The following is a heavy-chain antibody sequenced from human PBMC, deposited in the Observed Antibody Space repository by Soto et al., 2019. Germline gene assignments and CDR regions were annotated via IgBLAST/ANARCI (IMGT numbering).Heavy chain of an antibody. J-gene: IGHJ6*02. CDR3: FRENYFSYHGMDV. CDR1: GFAFSGST. V-gene: IGHV3-73*01. Sequence: PXESLRLPFAGSGFAFSGSTIHWVRQASGKGLEWVGRIRSKANSYATAYAAAVKGRFIVSRDDSKTTSYLQMDSLKIEDTAMYYCFRENYFSYHGMDVWGQGTTVTVSS. CDR2: IRSKANSYAT.